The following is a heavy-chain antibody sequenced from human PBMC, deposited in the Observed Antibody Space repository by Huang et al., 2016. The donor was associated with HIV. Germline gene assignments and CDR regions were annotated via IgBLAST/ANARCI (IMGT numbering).Heavy chain of an antibody. D-gene: IGHD4-4*01. Sequence: QVQLAQSGAGVKKPGASVKVSCKASGYTFADNYMHWLRQAPGQGLEWMGRSNPNGGGTKYAQKVQGRVTMTGDMSISTAYMELSSLRSDDTAVYFCARDIGTLTTFDYWGQGTLVTVSS. V-gene: IGHV1-2*06. CDR1: GYTFADNY. CDR3: ARDIGTLTTFDY. J-gene: IGHJ4*02. CDR2: SNPNGGGT.